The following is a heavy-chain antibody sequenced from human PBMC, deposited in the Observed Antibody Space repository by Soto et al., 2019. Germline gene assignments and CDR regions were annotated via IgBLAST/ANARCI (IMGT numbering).Heavy chain of an antibody. D-gene: IGHD3-3*01. CDR1: GFTFSSYA. Sequence: GGSLRLSCAASGFTFSSYAMSWVRQAPGKGLEWVSAISGSGGSTYYADSVKGRFTISRDNSKNTLYLQMNSLRAEDTAVYYCAKVELDFWSGYYHVAYYFDYWGQGTLVTVSS. CDR2: ISGSGGST. V-gene: IGHV3-23*01. CDR3: AKVELDFWSGYYHVAYYFDY. J-gene: IGHJ4*02.